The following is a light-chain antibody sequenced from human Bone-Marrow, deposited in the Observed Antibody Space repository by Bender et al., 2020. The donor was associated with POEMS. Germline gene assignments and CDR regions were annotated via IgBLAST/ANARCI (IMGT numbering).Light chain of an antibody. CDR1: GLPKQY. J-gene: IGLJ3*02. CDR2: KDT. Sequence: SDELTQPPSVSVSPGQTASITCSGDGLPKQYASWFQQRPGQAPVSVIKKDTERPSGIPERFSGSTTATTLTLTISAVQAADEADDYCQIIDTSDTFGVFGGGTRLTVL. V-gene: IGLV3-25*03. CDR3: QIIDTSDTFGV.